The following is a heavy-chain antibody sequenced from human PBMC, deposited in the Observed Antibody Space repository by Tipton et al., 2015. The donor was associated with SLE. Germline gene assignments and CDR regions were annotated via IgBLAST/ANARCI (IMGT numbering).Heavy chain of an antibody. CDR1: GGSISSSSYY. J-gene: IGHJ4*02. Sequence: LRLSCTVSGGSISSSSYYWGWIRQPPGKGLEWIGSIYYSGSTYYNPSLKSRVTISVDTSKNQFSLKLSSVTAADTAVYYCARESPPYCGGDCPSDYWGQGTLVTVSS. CDR2: IYYSGST. D-gene: IGHD2-21*02. CDR3: ARESPPYCGGDCPSDY. V-gene: IGHV4-39*07.